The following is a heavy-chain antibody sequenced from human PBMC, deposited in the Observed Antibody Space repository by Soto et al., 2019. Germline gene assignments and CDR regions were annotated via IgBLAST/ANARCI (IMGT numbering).Heavy chain of an antibody. CDR2: MNPNSGNT. D-gene: IGHD3-10*01. CDR3: ARLGPGSGNPGV. Sequence: VKVSCKASGYTFTSYDINWVRQATGQGLEWMGWMNPNSGNTGYAQKFQGRVTMTRNTSISTAYMALSSLRSEDTAVYYCARLGPGSGNPGVGGQVTLVTVSS. V-gene: IGHV1-8*01. J-gene: IGHJ4*02. CDR1: GYTFTSYD.